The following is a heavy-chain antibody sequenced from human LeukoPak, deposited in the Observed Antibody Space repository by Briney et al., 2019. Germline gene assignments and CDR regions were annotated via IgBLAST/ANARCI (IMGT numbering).Heavy chain of an antibody. CDR1: RGTFSSYA. Sequence: ASVKVSCNASRGTFSSYAISWVRQAPGQGLEWMGRIIPIFGTANYAQKFQGRVTITTDESTSTAYMELSSLRSEDTAVYYCARGWDILIGHYRYWGQGTLVTVSS. V-gene: IGHV1-69*05. J-gene: IGHJ4*02. CDR3: ARGWDILIGHYRY. CDR2: IIPIFGTA. D-gene: IGHD3-9*01.